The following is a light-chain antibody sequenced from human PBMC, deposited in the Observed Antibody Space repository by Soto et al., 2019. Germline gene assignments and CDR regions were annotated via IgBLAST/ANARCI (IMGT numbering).Light chain of an antibody. Sequence: EIVLTQSPATLSLSPGERATLSCRASQSVSRYLAWYQQKPGQAPRLLIYDASNRATGIPARFSGSGSGTDFTLTISSLEPEDFAIYYCQQHSNWPITFGQGTRLEIK. V-gene: IGKV3-11*01. J-gene: IGKJ5*01. CDR1: QSVSRY. CDR3: QQHSNWPIT. CDR2: DAS.